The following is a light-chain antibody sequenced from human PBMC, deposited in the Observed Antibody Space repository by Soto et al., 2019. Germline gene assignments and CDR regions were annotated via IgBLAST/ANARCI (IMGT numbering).Light chain of an antibody. CDR1: SSDVGGYNF. CDR2: EVN. CDR3: YSFTTSSTTV. V-gene: IGLV2-14*01. J-gene: IGLJ1*01. Sequence: QSALTQPASVSGSPGQSITISCTGTSSDVGGYNFVSWYQQHPGKAPKVMIFEVNKRPSGVSNRYSGSKSGNTASLTISWLQAEDEADYYCYSFTTSSTTVFGTGTKLTVL.